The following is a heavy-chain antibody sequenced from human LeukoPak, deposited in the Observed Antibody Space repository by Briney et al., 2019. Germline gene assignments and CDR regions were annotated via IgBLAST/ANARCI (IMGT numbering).Heavy chain of an antibody. V-gene: IGHV4-4*07. CDR3: ARLSSSWYQDWYFDL. CDR2: MYTSGSP. Sequence: TSETLSLTCTVSGGSISNYDWSWIRQPAGKGLEWIGRMYTSGSPNYNPSLKSRVTMSEDTSKKQFYLKLSSVTAADTAVYYCARLSSSWYQDWYFDLWGRGTLVTVSS. J-gene: IGHJ2*01. D-gene: IGHD6-13*01. CDR1: GGSISNYD.